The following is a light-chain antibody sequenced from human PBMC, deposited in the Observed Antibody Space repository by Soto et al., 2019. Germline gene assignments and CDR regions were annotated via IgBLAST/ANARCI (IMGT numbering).Light chain of an antibody. CDR1: QRITSY. V-gene: IGKV3-11*01. CDR2: DAT. CDR3: QQRSDWQYT. J-gene: IGKJ2*01. Sequence: EVGRTQSPPTQSLSPGERATLSCRASQRITSYLAWYQQRPGQAPRLLMYDATNRASGVPARFSGSKSGTDFTLTISSLQPEDFAVYFCQQRSDWQYTFGQGTKVDI.